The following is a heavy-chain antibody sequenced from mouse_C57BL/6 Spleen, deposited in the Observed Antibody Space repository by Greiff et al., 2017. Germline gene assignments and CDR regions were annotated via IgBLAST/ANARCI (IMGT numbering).Heavy chain of an antibody. CDR2: INPNNGGT. Sequence: EVQLQQSGPELVKPGASVKISCKASGYTFTDYYMNWVKQSHGKSLEWIGDINPNNGGTSYNQKFKGKATLTVDKSSSTAYMELRSLTSEDSAVYYCARRGAPYYSNYVDWYFDVWGTGTTVTVSS. V-gene: IGHV1-26*01. CDR3: ARRGAPYYSNYVDWYFDV. J-gene: IGHJ1*03. CDR1: GYTFTDYY. D-gene: IGHD2-5*01.